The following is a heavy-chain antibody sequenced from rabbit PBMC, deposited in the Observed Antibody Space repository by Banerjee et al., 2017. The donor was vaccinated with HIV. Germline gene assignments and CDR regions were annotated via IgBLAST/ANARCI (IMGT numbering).Heavy chain of an antibody. D-gene: IGHD6-1*01. V-gene: IGHV1S45*01. Sequence: QEQLVESGGGLVQPEGSLTLTCTASGFSFSNGYVMCWVRQAPGKGLEWIACINTISGDTVYATWAKGRFTISKASWTTVTLQMTSLTAADTASYFCARDGTAYAGYGYAGFNLWGQGTLVTVS. CDR3: ARDGTAYAGYGYAGFNL. J-gene: IGHJ4*01. CDR1: GFSFSNGYV. CDR2: INTISGDT.